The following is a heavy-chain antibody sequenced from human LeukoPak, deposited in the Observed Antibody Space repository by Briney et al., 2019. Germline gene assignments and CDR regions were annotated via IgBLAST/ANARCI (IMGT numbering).Heavy chain of an antibody. Sequence: PSETLSLTCTVSGGSISSGGYYWSWIRQHPGKGREWIGYIYYSGSTYYNPSLKSRVTISVDTSKNQFSLKLSSVTAADTAVYYCASHRPTYCYDSSGSYDAFDIWGQGTMVTVSS. CDR2: IYYSGST. V-gene: IGHV4-31*03. CDR3: ASHRPTYCYDSSGSYDAFDI. D-gene: IGHD3-22*01. CDR1: GGSISSGGYY. J-gene: IGHJ3*02.